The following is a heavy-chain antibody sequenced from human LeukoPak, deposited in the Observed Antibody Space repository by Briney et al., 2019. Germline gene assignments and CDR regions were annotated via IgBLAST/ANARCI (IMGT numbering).Heavy chain of an antibody. V-gene: IGHV4-61*02. CDR3: ARDFGL. J-gene: IGHJ4*02. D-gene: IGHD3-3*01. Sequence: PSETLSLTCTVYGGSISSGTDYWSWIRQPVGKGLEWVGLIYISGRTNYNPSLKSRVTISMDTSKNQFSLKLTSVTAADTAVYYCARDFGLWGQGTLVTVSP. CDR2: IYISGRT. CDR1: GGSISSGTDY.